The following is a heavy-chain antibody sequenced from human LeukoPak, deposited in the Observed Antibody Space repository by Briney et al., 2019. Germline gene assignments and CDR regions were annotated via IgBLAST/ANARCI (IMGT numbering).Heavy chain of an antibody. CDR1: GFTFSSYA. Sequence: GRSLRLSCGASGFTFSSYAMHWVRQAPGKGLEWVAVISYDGSNKYYADSVKGRFTISRDNSKNTLYLQMNSLRAEDTAVYYCARQYQSWFDPWGQGALVTVSS. CDR2: ISYDGSNK. CDR3: ARQYQSWFDP. V-gene: IGHV3-30*04. J-gene: IGHJ5*02. D-gene: IGHD2-2*01.